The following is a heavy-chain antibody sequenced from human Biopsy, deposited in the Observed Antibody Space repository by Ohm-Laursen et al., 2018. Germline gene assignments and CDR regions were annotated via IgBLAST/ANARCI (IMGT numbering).Heavy chain of an antibody. CDR3: AKQEGVAYGDIDY. CDR1: GFTLTDSG. CDR2: ISYDGSYK. V-gene: IGHV3-30*18. D-gene: IGHD3-10*01. Sequence: SLRLSCAASGFTLTDSGMHWVRQTPGKGLEWVALISYDGSYKNYGDSVKGRFTISRDNSKNTLYLQMNSLRPEDTAVYYCAKQEGVAYGDIDYWGQGILVTVSS. J-gene: IGHJ4*02.